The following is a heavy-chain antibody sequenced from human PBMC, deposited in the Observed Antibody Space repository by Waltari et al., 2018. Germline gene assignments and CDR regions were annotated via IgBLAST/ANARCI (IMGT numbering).Heavy chain of an antibody. J-gene: IGHJ4*02. CDR1: GFTISSYE. V-gene: IGHV3-13*01. CDR2: IGTAGDT. CDR3: VRGYNGFEY. D-gene: IGHD3-10*01. Sequence: EVQLVESGGGLVQPGGALRLSCEASGFTISSYEMHWARQATGKGLEWVSGIGTAGDTYSAGSVKGRFTISREDAKNSLYLQMNSLRAGDTAVYYCVRGYNGFEYWGQGTLVTVSS.